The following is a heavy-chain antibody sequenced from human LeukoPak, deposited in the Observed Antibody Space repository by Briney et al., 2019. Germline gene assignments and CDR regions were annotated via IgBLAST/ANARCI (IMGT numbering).Heavy chain of an antibody. V-gene: IGHV4-30-2*01. CDR1: GGSISSGGYS. CDR3: ARGVYCSSTSCYEGSFDY. CDR2: IYHSGST. Sequence: SETLSLTCAVSGGSISSGGYSWSWIRQPPGKGLEWIGYIYHSGSTYYNPSLKSRVTISVDRSKNQFSLKLSSVTAADTAVYYCARGVYCSSTSCYEGSFDYWGQGTLVTVSS. D-gene: IGHD2-2*01. J-gene: IGHJ4*02.